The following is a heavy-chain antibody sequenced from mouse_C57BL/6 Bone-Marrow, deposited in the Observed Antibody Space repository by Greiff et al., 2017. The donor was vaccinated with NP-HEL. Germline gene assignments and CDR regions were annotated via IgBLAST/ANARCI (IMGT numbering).Heavy chain of an antibody. CDR3: ARTPFAY. CDR1: GYTFTSYW. V-gene: IGHV1-50*01. Sequence: QVQLQQPGAELVKPGASVKLSCKASGYTFTSYWMQWVKQRPGQGLEWIGEIDPSDSYTNYNQKFKGKATLTVDTSSSTAYMQLSSLTSEDSAVYYCARTPFAYWDQGTLVTVSA. CDR2: IDPSDSYT. J-gene: IGHJ3*01.